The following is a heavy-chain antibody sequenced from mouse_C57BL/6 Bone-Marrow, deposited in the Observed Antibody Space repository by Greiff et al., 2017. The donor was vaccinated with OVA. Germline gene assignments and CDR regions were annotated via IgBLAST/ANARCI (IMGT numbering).Heavy chain of an antibody. V-gene: IGHV1-19*01. Sequence: EVKLMESGPVLVKPGASVKMSCKASGYTFTDYYMNWVKQSHGKSLEWIGVINPYNGGTSYNQKFKGKATLTVDKSSSTAYMELNSLTSEDSAVYYCARCGAQATLYAMDYWGQGTSVTVSS. CDR1: GYTFTDYY. D-gene: IGHD3-2*02. CDR2: INPYNGGT. J-gene: IGHJ4*01. CDR3: ARCGAQATLYAMDY.